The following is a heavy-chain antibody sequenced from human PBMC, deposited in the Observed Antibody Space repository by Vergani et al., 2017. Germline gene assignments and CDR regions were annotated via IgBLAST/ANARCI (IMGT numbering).Heavy chain of an antibody. CDR2: LSTTGGA. CDR3: AGGTHSWQRADR. J-gene: IGHJ5*02. D-gene: IGHD6-13*01. Sequence: QAQLQESGPGLVKPSETLSLTCHVFGVSVMDYNCNWIRQAPGKGLEWIGSLSTTGGATHASHHPSLKRRVSTSVDTSKTQFSLRLTSVTAADSAIYYCAGGTHSWQRADRWGQGLLVSVSS. V-gene: IGHV4-4*09. CDR1: GVSVMDYN.